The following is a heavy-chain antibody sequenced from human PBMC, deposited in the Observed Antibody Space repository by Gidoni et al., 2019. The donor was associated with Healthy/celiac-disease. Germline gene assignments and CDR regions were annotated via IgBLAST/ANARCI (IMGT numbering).Heavy chain of an antibody. CDR2: ISGSGGSP. D-gene: IGHD3-10*01. CDR3: AKARASMVRGADDY. Sequence: EVQMLESGGGMVRPGGSLRLPCAASGSTLSSSALSWVRQAPGKGLEWMSAISGSGGSPYYAVSVKGRFTSSRDKTKNTLYLQMNSLRAEDTAVYDCAKARASMVRGADDYWGQGTLVTVSS. V-gene: IGHV3-23*01. CDR1: GSTLSSSA. J-gene: IGHJ4*02.